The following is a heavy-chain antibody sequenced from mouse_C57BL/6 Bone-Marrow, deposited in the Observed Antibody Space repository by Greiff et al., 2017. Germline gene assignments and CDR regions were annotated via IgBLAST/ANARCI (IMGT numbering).Heavy chain of an antibody. J-gene: IGHJ1*03. CDR1: GYTFTSYD. D-gene: IGHD1-1*01. V-gene: IGHV1-85*01. CDR2: IYPRDGST. CDR3: ARDYGSSYWYFDV. Sequence: VKLVESGPELVKPGASVKLSCKASGYTFTSYDINWVKQRPGQGLEWIGWIYPRDGSTKYNEKFKGKATLTVDTSSSTAYMELHSLTSEDFAVYFCARDYGSSYWYFDVWGTGTTVTVSS.